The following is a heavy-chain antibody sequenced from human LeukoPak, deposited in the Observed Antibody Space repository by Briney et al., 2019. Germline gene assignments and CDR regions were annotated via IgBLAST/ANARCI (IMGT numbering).Heavy chain of an antibody. V-gene: IGHV1-69*05. Sequence: ASVKLSCKASGGTFTSYAISWVRQAPGQGLEWMGGMIPIFGTANYAQKFQGRVTITTDESTSTAYMELSSLRSEDTAVYYCARAYPVVPAAIGAFDIWGQGTMVTVSS. J-gene: IGHJ3*02. D-gene: IGHD2-2*02. CDR3: ARAYPVVPAAIGAFDI. CDR2: MIPIFGTA. CDR1: GGTFTSYA.